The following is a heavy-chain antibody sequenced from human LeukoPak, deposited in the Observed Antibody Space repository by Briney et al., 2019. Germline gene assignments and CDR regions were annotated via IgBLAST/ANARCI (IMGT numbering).Heavy chain of an antibody. Sequence: GGSLRLSCEVSGFSLTTYGMLWVRQAPGKGLEWVAFIRSNGINTYYGDSVKGRFTISRDISKSTLYLQMNSLTTDDTALYFCAKERTLKGGFDPWGQGSLVIVSS. CDR2: IRSNGINT. CDR3: AKERTLKGGFDP. V-gene: IGHV3-30*02. J-gene: IGHJ5*02. CDR1: GFSLTTYG. D-gene: IGHD3-16*01.